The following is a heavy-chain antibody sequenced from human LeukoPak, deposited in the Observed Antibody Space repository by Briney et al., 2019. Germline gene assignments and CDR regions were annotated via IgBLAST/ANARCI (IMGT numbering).Heavy chain of an antibody. CDR3: ARVPISTTARGYFDY. V-gene: IGHV4-61*08. D-gene: IGHD4-17*01. J-gene: IGHJ4*02. Sequence: PSETLSLTCTVSGGSVISGGYYWSWIWQPPGKGLEWIGYIYYSGSTTYNPSLKSRVTISVDTSKNKFSLKLSSVTAADTAVYYCARVPISTTARGYFDYWGQRTLVTVSS. CDR1: GGSVISGGYY. CDR2: IYYSGST.